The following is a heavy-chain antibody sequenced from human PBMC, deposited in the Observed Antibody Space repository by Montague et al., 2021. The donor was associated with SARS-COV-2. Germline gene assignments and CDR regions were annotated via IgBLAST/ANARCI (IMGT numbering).Heavy chain of an antibody. J-gene: IGHJ6*03. CDR3: ARDSPHFDFWRGHYGDKYYMDI. CDR1: GDSITSKTHY. V-gene: IGHV4-61*02. CDR2: LLTSGAT. D-gene: IGHD3-3*01. Sequence: TLSLTCTVSGDSITSKTHYWDWVRQPAGKGLEWIGRLLTSGATNFNPSLKSRLTISRDTSKNEFYLKLSSVTAADTAVHYCARDSPHFDFWRGHYGDKYYMDIWGKGTTVTVS.